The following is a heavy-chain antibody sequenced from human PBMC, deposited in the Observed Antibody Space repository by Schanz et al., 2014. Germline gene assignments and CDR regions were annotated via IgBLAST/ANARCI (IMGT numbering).Heavy chain of an antibody. CDR3: AREVGLYDRGWFDP. D-gene: IGHD3-22*01. CDR2: FIPILDVG. V-gene: IGHV1-69*08. Sequence: QVQLVQSEAEVKKPGSSVKVSCKASGGTFSSYTISWVRQARGQGLEWVGRFIPILDVGNYAQNFQGRVTITADKSTSTAYMELSSLRSEDTAVYYCAREVGLYDRGWFDPWGQGTLVTVSS. CDR1: GGTFSSYT. J-gene: IGHJ5*02.